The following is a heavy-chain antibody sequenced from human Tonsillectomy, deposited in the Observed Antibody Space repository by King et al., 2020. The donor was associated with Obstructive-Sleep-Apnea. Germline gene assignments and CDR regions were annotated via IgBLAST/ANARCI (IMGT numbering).Heavy chain of an antibody. D-gene: IGHD3-9*01. CDR2: ISGSGGST. Sequence: VQLVESGGGLVQPGGSLSLRLSCAGSGFTCRSYAMSWVRQAPGKGLEWVAGISGSGGSTYYAYSVKGRFTISRDNSKNTLYLQMNSLRAEDTAVYYCAKDSMDYDILTGPVDYWGQGTLVTVSS. CDR3: AKDSMDYDILTGPVDY. CDR1: GFTCRSYA. J-gene: IGHJ4*02. V-gene: IGHV3-23*04.